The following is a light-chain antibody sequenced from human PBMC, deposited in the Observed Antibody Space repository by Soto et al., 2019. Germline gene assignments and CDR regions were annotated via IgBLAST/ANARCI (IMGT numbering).Light chain of an antibody. CDR1: QTISSW. V-gene: IGKV1-5*03. CDR3: QQYHSYWT. CDR2: KAS. J-gene: IGKJ1*01. Sequence: EIQMTQSPSTLSGSVGDRVTITCRASQTISSWLAWYQQKPGKAPKLLIYKASTLKSGVPSRFSGSGSGTEFTLTISSLQTDDFSTYYCQQYHSYWTFGQGTKVDIK.